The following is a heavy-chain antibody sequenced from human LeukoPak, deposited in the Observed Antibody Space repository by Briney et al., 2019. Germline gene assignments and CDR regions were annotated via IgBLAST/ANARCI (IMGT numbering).Heavy chain of an antibody. J-gene: IGHJ5*02. CDR3: AREQLEPSSHPFDP. CDR2: INSDGSRS. CDR1: GITFSSHW. Sequence: GGSLRLSCAASGITFSSHWMHWVRQTPEKGLVWVSRINSDGSRSTYADSVKGRFTISRDNAKNTLYLQMNSLRAEDTAVYYCAREQLEPSSHPFDPWGQGTLVTVSS. D-gene: IGHD1-1*01. V-gene: IGHV3-74*03.